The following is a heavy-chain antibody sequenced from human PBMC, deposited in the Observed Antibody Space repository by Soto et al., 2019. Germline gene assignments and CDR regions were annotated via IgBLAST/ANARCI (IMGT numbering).Heavy chain of an antibody. D-gene: IGHD2-21*01. V-gene: IGHV3-23*01. Sequence: EVQLLESGGGMVQPGGSLRLSCAASGFTFRNFVMSWVRQAPGKGLEWVSAIRATGGQTFYADSVKGRFTISRDNSKNMLYLQLNGLRDEDTALYFCAQDRGWGVVSPSHDYWGQGTLVTVSS. CDR3: AQDRGWGVVSPSHDY. CDR2: IRATGGQT. CDR1: GFTFRNFV. J-gene: IGHJ4*02.